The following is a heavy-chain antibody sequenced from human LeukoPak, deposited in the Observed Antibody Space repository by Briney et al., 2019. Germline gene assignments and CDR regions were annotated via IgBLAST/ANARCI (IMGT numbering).Heavy chain of an antibody. J-gene: IGHJ4*02. Sequence: ASVKVSCKASGYTFSGYYMHWVRQAPGQGPEWMGWINPNSGGTNYAQKFQDRVTMTRDTSISTAYMDLSRLTSDDTAVYYCAKGREYSSGWSSSWGQGTLVTVSS. CDR1: GYTFSGYY. V-gene: IGHV1-2*02. D-gene: IGHD6-19*01. CDR2: INPNSGGT. CDR3: AKGREYSSGWSSS.